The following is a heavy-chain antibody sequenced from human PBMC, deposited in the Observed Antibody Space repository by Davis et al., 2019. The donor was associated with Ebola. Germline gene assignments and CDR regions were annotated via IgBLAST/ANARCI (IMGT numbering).Heavy chain of an antibody. CDR2: IIPILGIA. V-gene: IGHV1-69*02. CDR1: GGTFSSYT. J-gene: IGHJ6*02. Sequence: SVKVSCKASGGTFSSYTISWVRQAPGQGLEWMGRIIPILGIANYAQKFKGRVTITADKSTSTAYMELSRLRSEDTAVYYCARASSYYYYYYGMDVWGQGTTVTVSS. CDR3: ARASSYYYYYYGMDV.